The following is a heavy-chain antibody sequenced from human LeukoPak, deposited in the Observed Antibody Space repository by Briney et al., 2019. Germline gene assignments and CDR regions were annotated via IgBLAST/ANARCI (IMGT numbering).Heavy chain of an antibody. J-gene: IGHJ4*02. CDR3: ARVTTVTTGYFDY. V-gene: IGHV4-39*07. CDR2: IYYSGST. D-gene: IGHD4-11*01. CDR1: GGSISSSSYY. Sequence: SETLSLTCTVSGGSISSSSYYWGWIRQPPGRGLEWIGSIYYSGSTYYNPSLKSRVTISVDTSKNQFSLKLSSVTAADTAVYYCARVTTVTTGYFDYWGRGTLVTVSS.